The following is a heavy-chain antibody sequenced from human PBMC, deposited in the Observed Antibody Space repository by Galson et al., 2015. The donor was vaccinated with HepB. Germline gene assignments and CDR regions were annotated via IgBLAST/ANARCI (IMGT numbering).Heavy chain of an antibody. Sequence: SETLSLTCAVSGGSVNSYNWWSWVRQPPGKGLEWVGEIFQSGSTNYNPSLKSRVTILLDKYRNQFFLNLKSVTAADTAIYYCASLGYCSGAGCNSTYWSQGTLVTVSS. CDR1: GGSVNSYNW. V-gene: IGHV4-4*02. CDR3: ASLGYCSGAGCNSTY. D-gene: IGHD2-15*01. J-gene: IGHJ4*02. CDR2: IFQSGST.